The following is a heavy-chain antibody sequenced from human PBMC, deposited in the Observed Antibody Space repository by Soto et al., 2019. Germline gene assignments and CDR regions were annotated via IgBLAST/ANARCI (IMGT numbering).Heavy chain of an antibody. D-gene: IGHD6-19*01. J-gene: IGHJ4*02. CDR2: VDYSGCT. V-gene: IGHV4-61*08. CDR3: AVYIAGAGGDGY. CDR1: GASVSSGAYH. Sequence: QVQLQESGPGLVKPSETLSLTCTVSGASVSSGAYHWSWIRQPPGKGLEWIGNVDYSGCTKCNPSLKSRVTMSAHTSHNQLSLRLNSVTAADTAVYYCAVYIAGAGGDGYWGQGTLVTVSS.